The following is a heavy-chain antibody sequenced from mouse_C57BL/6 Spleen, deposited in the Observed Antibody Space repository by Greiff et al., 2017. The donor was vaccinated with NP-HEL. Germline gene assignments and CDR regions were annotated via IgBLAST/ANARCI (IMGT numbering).Heavy chain of an antibody. D-gene: IGHD4-1*02. CDR3: VPQLGAYAMDY. CDR1: GYSFTGYY. Sequence: VQLQQSGPELVKPGASVKISCKASGYSFTGYYMNWVKQSPEKSLEWIGEINPSTGGTTYNQKFKAKATLTVDKSSSTAYMQLKSLTSEDSAVYYCVPQLGAYAMDYWGQGTSVTVSS. CDR2: INPSTGGT. V-gene: IGHV1-42*01. J-gene: IGHJ4*01.